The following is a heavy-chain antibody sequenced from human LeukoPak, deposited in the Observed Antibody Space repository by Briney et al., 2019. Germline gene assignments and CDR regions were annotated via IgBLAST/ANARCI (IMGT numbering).Heavy chain of an antibody. CDR2: ISGSGGST. V-gene: IGHV3-23*01. D-gene: IGHD3-10*01. CDR1: GFTFSSYV. Sequence: GGSLRLSCAASGFTFSSYVMSWVRQAPGKGLEWVSAISGSGGSTYYTDSVVGRFTISRDNSKNTLYLQMNSLRVEDTAVYYCAKVRFGELNYFDYWGQGTLVTVSS. J-gene: IGHJ4*02. CDR3: AKVRFGELNYFDY.